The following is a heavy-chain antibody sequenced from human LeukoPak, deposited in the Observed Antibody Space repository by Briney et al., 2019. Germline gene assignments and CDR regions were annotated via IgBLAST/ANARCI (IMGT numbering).Heavy chain of an antibody. CDR3: ATDYSGYDIPLRRFLVSAFDI. V-gene: IGHV1-24*01. CDR2: FDPEDGET. J-gene: IGHJ3*02. Sequence: ASVKVSCKVSGYTLTELSMHWVRQAPGKGLEWMGGFDPEDGETIYAQKFQGRVTMTEDTSTDTAYMELSSLRSEDTAVYYCATDYSGYDIPLRRFLVSAFDIWGQGTMVTVSS. D-gene: IGHD5-12*01. CDR1: GYTLTELS.